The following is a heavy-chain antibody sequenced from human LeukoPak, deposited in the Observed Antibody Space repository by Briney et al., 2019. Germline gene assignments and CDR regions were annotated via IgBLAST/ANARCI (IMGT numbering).Heavy chain of an antibody. Sequence: PGGSLRLSCAASGFTFGSYAMHWVRQAPGKGLEWVAVISYDGSNKYYADSVKGRFTISRDNSKNTLYLQMNSLRVEDTAVYYCAKYAPPTTVVTRFFDYWGRGTLVTVSS. J-gene: IGHJ4*02. D-gene: IGHD4-23*01. CDR2: ISYDGSNK. CDR3: AKYAPPTTVVTRFFDY. V-gene: IGHV3-30*04. CDR1: GFTFGSYA.